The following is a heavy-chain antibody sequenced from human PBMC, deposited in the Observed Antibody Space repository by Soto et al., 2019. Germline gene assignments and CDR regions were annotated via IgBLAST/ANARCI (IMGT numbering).Heavy chain of an antibody. CDR2: ISYDGNNE. D-gene: IGHD1-26*01. CDR3: ARDGYSGRSDGFDI. V-gene: IGHV3-30-3*01. Sequence: QVQLVESGGGVVQPVRSLRLSCAASGFTFSAYTMHWVRQPPGKGLEWVAVISYDGNNERYTDPVKGRFTVSRDNSKSTLYLQMNSLKSEDTAVYYCARDGYSGRSDGFDIWGQGTMVTVSS. CDR1: GFTFSAYT. J-gene: IGHJ3*02.